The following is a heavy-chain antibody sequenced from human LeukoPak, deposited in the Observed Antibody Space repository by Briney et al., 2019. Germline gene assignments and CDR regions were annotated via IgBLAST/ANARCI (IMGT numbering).Heavy chain of an antibody. D-gene: IGHD2-2*01. CDR3: ARAPRFLPTDY. CDR1: GFTFSSYG. J-gene: IGHJ4*02. CDR2: ISYDGSNK. Sequence: GGSLRLSCAASGFTFSSYGMHWVRQAPGKGLEWVAVISYDGSNKYYADSVKGRFTISGDNSKNTLYLQMNSLRAEDTAVYYCARAPRFLPTDYWGQGTLVTVSS. V-gene: IGHV3-30*03.